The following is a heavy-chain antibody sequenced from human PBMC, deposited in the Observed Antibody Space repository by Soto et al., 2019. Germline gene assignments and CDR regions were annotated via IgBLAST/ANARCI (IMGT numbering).Heavy chain of an antibody. CDR3: ARSRSGAVADSFDF. J-gene: IGHJ4*02. V-gene: IGHV3-30*04. D-gene: IGHD3-10*01. CDR2: ISRDGTNK. CDR1: GFTFSRYA. Sequence: GGSLRLSCAASGFTFSRYAIHWVRQAPGKGLEWVAVISRDGTNKYYVDSVKGRFTISRDNSRNTLYLQMNSLRHEDAAVYYCARSRSGAVADSFDFWGQGTLVTGS.